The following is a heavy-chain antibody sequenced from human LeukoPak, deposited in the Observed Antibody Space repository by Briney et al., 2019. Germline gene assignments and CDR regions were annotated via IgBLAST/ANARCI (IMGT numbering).Heavy chain of an antibody. D-gene: IGHD3-9*01. CDR1: GFTFDDYA. CDR2: ISWNSGSI. Sequence: SGGSLRLSCAASGFTFDDYAMHWVRQAPGKGLEWVSGISWNSGSIGYADSVKGRFTISRDNSKNTLYLQTSSLRAEDTAVYYCVKDSRAYDILTGYYTNWGQGTLVTVSS. V-gene: IGHV3-9*01. J-gene: IGHJ4*02. CDR3: VKDSRAYDILTGYYTN.